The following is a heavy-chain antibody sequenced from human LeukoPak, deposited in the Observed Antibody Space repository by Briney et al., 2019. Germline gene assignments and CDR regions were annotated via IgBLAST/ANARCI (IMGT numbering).Heavy chain of an antibody. CDR1: GGSISSGSYY. CDR3: ARDRHSTVTTGYYYMDV. Sequence: SETLSLTCTVSGGSISSGSYYWSWIRQPAGKGLEWIGRIYTSGSTNYNPSLKSRVTITVDTSKNQFSLQLSSVTAADTAVYYCARDRHSTVTTGYYYMDVWGKGTTVTVSS. J-gene: IGHJ6*03. CDR2: IYTSGST. D-gene: IGHD4-11*01. V-gene: IGHV4-61*02.